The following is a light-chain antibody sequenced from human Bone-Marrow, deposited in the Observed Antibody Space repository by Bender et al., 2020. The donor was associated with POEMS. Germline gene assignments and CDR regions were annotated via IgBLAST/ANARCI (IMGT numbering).Light chain of an antibody. CDR2: QGT. J-gene: IGLJ1*01. CDR1: DIGTYNL. Sequence: QSALTQPASVSGSPGQSITISCTYDIGTYNLVSWYQQHPGKGPKCIIYQGTKRPSGVSNRFSGSKSGNSASLTISGLQAEDEADYYCCSYAGSNTYVFGTGTKVTVV. CDR3: CSYAGSNTYV. V-gene: IGLV2-23*01.